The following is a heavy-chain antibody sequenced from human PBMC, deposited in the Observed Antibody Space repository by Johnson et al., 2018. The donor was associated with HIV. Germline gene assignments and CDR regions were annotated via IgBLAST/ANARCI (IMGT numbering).Heavy chain of an antibody. J-gene: IGHJ3*02. CDR1: GLTFSSYV. Sequence: QVQLVESGGGVVQPGGSLRLSCAASGLTFSSYVMHWVRQAPGKGLEWVAFIRYDGSNKYYADSVKGRFTISRDNSKNTLYLQMNSLRAEDTAVYYCARDGGSYVTDIWGQGTMVTVSS. V-gene: IGHV3-30*02. D-gene: IGHD3-16*01. CDR2: IRYDGSNK. CDR3: ARDGGSYVTDI.